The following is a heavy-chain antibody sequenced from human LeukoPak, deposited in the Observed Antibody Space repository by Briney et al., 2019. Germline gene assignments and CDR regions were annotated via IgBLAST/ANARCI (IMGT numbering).Heavy chain of an antibody. CDR1: GFTFSSYA. CDR3: AAVGDAFDI. CDR2: ISYDGSNK. Sequence: GGSLRLSCAASGFTFSSYAMHWVRQAPGKGLEWVAVISYDGSNKYYADSVKGRFTISRDNSKNTLYLQMNSLRAEDTAVYYCAAVGDAFDIWGQGTMVTVS. V-gene: IGHV3-30-3*01. J-gene: IGHJ3*02.